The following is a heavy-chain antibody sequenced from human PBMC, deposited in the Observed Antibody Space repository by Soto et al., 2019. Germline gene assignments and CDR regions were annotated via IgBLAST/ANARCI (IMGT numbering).Heavy chain of an antibody. CDR2: ISGSGGST. V-gene: IGHV3-23*01. CDR1: GFTFSSYA. Sequence: PGGSLRLSCAASGFTFSSYAMSWVRQAPGKGLEWVSAISGSGGSTYYADSVKGRFTISRDNSKNTLYLQMNSLRAEDTAVYYCAKDWFLGLVPAATNWLDPWGQGTLVTVSS. J-gene: IGHJ5*02. D-gene: IGHD2-2*01. CDR3: AKDWFLGLVPAATNWLDP.